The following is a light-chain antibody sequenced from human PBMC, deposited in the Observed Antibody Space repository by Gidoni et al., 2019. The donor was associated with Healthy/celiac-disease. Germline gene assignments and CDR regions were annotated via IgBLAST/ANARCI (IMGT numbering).Light chain of an antibody. CDR1: QSVSSK. V-gene: IGKV3-15*01. CDR2: GAS. CDR3: QQYNNWPPLT. J-gene: IGKJ4*01. Sequence: IVITQSPATLSVSPGERATLSCRASQSVSSKLAWYQQKSGQAPRLLIYGASTRATGIPARFSGSGSGKEFTITISSLQSEDFAVYYWQQYNNWPPLTFGGGTKVEIK.